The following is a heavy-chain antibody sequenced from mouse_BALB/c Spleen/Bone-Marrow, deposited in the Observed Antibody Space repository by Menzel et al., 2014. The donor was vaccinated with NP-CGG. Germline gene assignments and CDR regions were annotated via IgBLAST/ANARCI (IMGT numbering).Heavy chain of an antibody. J-gene: IGHJ3*01. CDR2: ISSGGSYT. Sequence: EVQRVESGGDLVKPGGSLKLSCAASGFTFSSYGMSWVRQTPDKRLEWVATISSGGSYTYYPDSVKGRFTISRDNAKNTLFLQMSSLKSEDTAMYYCARQEPYGNYGGFAYWGQGTLVTVSA. D-gene: IGHD2-10*02. CDR3: ARQEPYGNYGGFAY. V-gene: IGHV5-6*01. CDR1: GFTFSSYG.